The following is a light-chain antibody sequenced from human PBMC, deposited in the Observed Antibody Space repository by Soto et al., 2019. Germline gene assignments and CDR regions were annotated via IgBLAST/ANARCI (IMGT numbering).Light chain of an antibody. CDR3: QKYNTDSYT. J-gene: IGKJ5*01. V-gene: IGKV1-27*01. CDR1: QGFTNY. CDR2: AAS. Sequence: DIQMTQSPSALSASAGDTFPLTCRASQGFTNYLAWYQQKKGKPPRVLIYAASTLQSAAPPRFSGSGSGAHLTIIISSMKDEDAETYYCQKYNTDSYTFGQGTRLEIK.